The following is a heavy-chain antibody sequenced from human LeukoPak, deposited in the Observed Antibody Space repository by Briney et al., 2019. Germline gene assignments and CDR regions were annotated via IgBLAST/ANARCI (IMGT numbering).Heavy chain of an antibody. CDR2: IRYDGGNK. V-gene: IGHV3-30*02. D-gene: IGHD3-3*01. Sequence: GVSLRLSCAASGFTFSSYGMHWVRQAPGKGLEWVAFIRYDGGNKYYADSVKGRFTISRDNSKNTLYLQMNSLRAEDTAVYYCAKGTLGRDYDFLWGQGTMVTVSS. CDR1: GFTFSSYG. CDR3: AKGTLGRDYDFL. J-gene: IGHJ3*01.